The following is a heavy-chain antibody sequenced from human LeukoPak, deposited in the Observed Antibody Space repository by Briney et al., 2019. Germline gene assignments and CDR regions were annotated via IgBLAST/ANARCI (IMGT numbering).Heavy chain of an antibody. D-gene: IGHD4-11*01. CDR1: GGSISSSSYY. CDR2: IYYSGST. J-gene: IGHJ5*02. CDR3: ARDLTVTSTCWFDR. V-gene: IGHV4-39*02. Sequence: SETLSLTCTVSGGSISSSSYYWGWIRQPPGKGLEWIGSIYYSGSTYYNPSLKSRVTISVDTSKNQFSLKLSSVTAADTAVYYCARDLTVTSTCWFDRWGQGTLVTVSS.